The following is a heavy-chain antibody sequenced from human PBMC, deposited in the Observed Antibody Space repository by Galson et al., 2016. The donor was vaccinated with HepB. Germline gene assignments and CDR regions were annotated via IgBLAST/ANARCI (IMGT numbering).Heavy chain of an antibody. Sequence: TLSLTCAVSGYSISSGYYWGWIRQSPGKGLEWIGSIWHAGNTFYNPSLRSRVSLSVDTSKNQFSLKLSSVTAADTAVYYCARARYSSGLYNWFDPWGQGTLVTVSS. J-gene: IGHJ5*02. CDR2: IWHAGNT. V-gene: IGHV4-38-2*01. D-gene: IGHD6-19*01. CDR3: ARARYSSGLYNWFDP. CDR1: GYSISSGYY.